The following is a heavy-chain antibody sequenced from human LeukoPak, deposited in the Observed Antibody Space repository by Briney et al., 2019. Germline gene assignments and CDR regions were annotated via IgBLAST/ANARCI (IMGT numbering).Heavy chain of an antibody. D-gene: IGHD2-2*01. V-gene: IGHV3-30*02. CDR3: AKDFCSSTSCYYIGWFDP. CDR2: IRYDGSNK. Sequence: GGSLRLSCAASGFTFSSYGMHWVRQAPGKGLEWVAFIRYDGSNKYYADSVKGRFTISRDNSKNTLYLQMNSLRAEDTAVYYCAKDFCSSTSCYYIGWFDPWGQGTLVTVS. CDR1: GFTFSSYG. J-gene: IGHJ5*02.